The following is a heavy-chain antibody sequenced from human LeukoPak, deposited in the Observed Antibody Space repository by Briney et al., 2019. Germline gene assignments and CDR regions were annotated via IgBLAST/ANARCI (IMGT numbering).Heavy chain of an antibody. Sequence: SETLSLTCTVSGYSISSGYYWGWIRQPPGKGLEWIGYIYYSGSTNYNPSLKSRVTISVDTSKNQFSLKLSSVTAADTAVYYCARGKWIGDYYYYYYMDVWGKGTTVTISS. D-gene: IGHD5-12*01. J-gene: IGHJ6*03. CDR2: IYYSGST. V-gene: IGHV4-38-2*02. CDR3: ARGKWIGDYYYYYYMDV. CDR1: GYSISSGYY.